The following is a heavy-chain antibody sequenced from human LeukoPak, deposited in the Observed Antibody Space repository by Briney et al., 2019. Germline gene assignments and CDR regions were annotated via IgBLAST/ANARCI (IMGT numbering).Heavy chain of an antibody. Sequence: GGSLRLSCAASGFIFSSYSMNWVRQSPGKGLEWVSSITGSSTFIYYADSVKGRFTVSRDNAKNSLYLQMNSLRVEDTAVYYCARSDGRQNYDSYYYYMDVWGKGTTVTVSS. CDR3: ARSDGRQNYDSYYYYMDV. D-gene: IGHD1-7*01. CDR2: ITGSSTFI. CDR1: GFIFSSYS. V-gene: IGHV3-21*01. J-gene: IGHJ6*03.